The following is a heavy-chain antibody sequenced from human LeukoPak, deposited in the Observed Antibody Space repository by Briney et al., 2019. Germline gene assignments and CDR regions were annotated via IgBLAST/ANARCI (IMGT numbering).Heavy chain of an antibody. CDR2: IYYSGST. V-gene: IGHV4-59*08. CDR3: ASRAAAYYDILTGSEDYYFDY. Sequence: SETLSLTCAVYGGSFSGYYWSWIRQPPGKGLEWIGYIYYSGSTNYNPSLKSRVTISVDTSKNQFSLKLSSVTAADTAVYYCASRAAAYYDILTGSEDYYFDYWGQGTLVTVSS. J-gene: IGHJ4*02. CDR1: GGSFSGYY. D-gene: IGHD3-9*01.